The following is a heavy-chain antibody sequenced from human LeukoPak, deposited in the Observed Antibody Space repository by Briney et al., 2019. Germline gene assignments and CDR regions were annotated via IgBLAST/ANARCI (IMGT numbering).Heavy chain of an antibody. D-gene: IGHD2/OR15-2a*01. CDR2: INSDGRAT. CDR1: GFTFSSYW. J-gene: IGHJ4*02. V-gene: IGHV3-74*01. CDR3: ARGTALQDY. Sequence: GGSLRLSCAASGFTFSSYWMPWVRQTPGKGLVWVSDINSDGRATNYADSVKGRFTISRDNAQNTLYLQMNSLRAEDTPVYYCARGTALQDYWGQGTLVTVSS.